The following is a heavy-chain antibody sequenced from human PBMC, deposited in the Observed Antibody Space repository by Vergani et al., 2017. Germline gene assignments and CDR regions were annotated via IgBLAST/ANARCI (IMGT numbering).Heavy chain of an antibody. D-gene: IGHD1-26*01. V-gene: IGHV3-11*05. CDR2: ISSSSSYT. Sequence: QVQLVESGGGLVKPGGSLRLSCAASGFTFSDYYMSWIRQAPGKGLEWVSYISSSSSYTNYADSVKGRFTISRDNAKNSLYLQMNSLRAEDTSVYYCARDWGIVGATLDYWGQGTLVTVSS. J-gene: IGHJ4*02. CDR3: ARDWGIVGATLDY. CDR1: GFTFSDYY.